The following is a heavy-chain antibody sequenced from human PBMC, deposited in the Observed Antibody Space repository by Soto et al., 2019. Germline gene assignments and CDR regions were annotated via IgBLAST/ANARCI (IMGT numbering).Heavy chain of an antibody. V-gene: IGHV4-39*01. J-gene: IGHJ5*01. CDR1: DGTSIGVSGL. D-gene: IGHD2-15*01. CDR2: ITYSGST. Sequence: SSVVDGTSIGVSGLCVGILQTPGKGLEWIQSITYSGSTYYNLSLKSRGTMSVDSSKNQFSLKLRSVTAADTAVYFCARQEKRRGGDNCFGSRGQGTL. CDR3: ARQEKRRGGDNCFGS.